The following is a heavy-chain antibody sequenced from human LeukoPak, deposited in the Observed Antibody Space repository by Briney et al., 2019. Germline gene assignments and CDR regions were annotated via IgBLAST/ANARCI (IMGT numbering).Heavy chain of an antibody. V-gene: IGHV3-30*02. J-gene: IGHJ6*03. D-gene: IGHD4-17*01. CDR3: AKDFRGPTDYYMDV. CDR1: GFTFSSYG. CDR2: IWYGGSNK. Sequence: GGSLRLSCAASGFTFSSYGMHWVRQAPGKGLEWVAVIWYGGSNKYYADSVKGRFTISRDNSKNTLYLQMNSLRAEDTAVYYCAKDFRGPTDYYMDVWGKGTTVTVSS.